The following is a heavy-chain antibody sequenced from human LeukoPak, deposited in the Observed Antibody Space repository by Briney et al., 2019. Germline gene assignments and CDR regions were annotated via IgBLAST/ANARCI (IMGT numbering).Heavy chain of an antibody. V-gene: IGHV4-59*01. CDR1: GGSISNYY. Sequence: SETLSLTCTVSGGSISNYYWSWIRQPPGKGLEWIGYIYYSGSTNYNPSLKSRVTISVDTSKNQFSLKLSSVTAADTAVYYCAKEERHPYCGGDCYSRWFDPWGQGTLVTVSS. D-gene: IGHD2-21*02. CDR2: IYYSGST. CDR3: AKEERHPYCGGDCYSRWFDP. J-gene: IGHJ5*02.